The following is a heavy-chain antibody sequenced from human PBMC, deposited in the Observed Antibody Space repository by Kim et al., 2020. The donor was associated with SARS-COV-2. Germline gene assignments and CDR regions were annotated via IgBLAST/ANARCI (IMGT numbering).Heavy chain of an antibody. CDR3: AKDFFTLTVTGKFDY. D-gene: IGHD4-17*01. CDR2: ISGSGGST. CDR1: GFTFSSYA. V-gene: IGHV3-23*01. Sequence: GGSLRLSCAASGFTFSSYAMSWVRQAPGKGLEWVSAISGSGGSTYYADSVKARFTISRDNSKNTRYLQMNSLRAEDKAVYYCAKDFFTLTVTGKFDYWGQGTLVTVSS. J-gene: IGHJ4*02.